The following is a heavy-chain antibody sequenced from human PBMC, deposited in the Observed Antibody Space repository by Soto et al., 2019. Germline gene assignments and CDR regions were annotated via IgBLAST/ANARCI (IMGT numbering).Heavy chain of an antibody. CDR2: IIPILGTA. V-gene: IGHV1-69*13. D-gene: IGHD3-10*01. CDR1: GGTFSKFA. Sequence: SVKVSCKGSGGTFSKFAISWVRQAPGQGLEWMGGIIPILGTANYAQKFQGRVTISADESTNTAHMELSSLRSEDTAVYYCAREEARTYYFGWGSYHNGMEVWGK. J-gene: IGHJ6*04. CDR3: AREEARTYYFGWGSYHNGMEV.